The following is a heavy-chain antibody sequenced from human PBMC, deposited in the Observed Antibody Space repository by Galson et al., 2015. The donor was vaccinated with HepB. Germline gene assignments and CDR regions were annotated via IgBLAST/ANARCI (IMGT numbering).Heavy chain of an antibody. CDR2: ISGRGGGT. J-gene: IGHJ4*02. CDR3: AKDSTPVTTSVDY. V-gene: IGHV3-23*01. Sequence: SLRLSCAASGFTFSNYAMTWVRQAPGKGLEWVSAISGRGGGTYYADSVKGRFTISRDNSKNTLFLQMNSLRAEDTAIYYCAKDSTPVTTSVDYWGQGTLVTVSS. CDR1: GFTFSNYA. D-gene: IGHD4-17*01.